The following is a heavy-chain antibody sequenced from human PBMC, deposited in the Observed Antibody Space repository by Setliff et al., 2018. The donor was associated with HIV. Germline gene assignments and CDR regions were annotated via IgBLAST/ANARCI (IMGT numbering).Heavy chain of an antibody. CDR2: INGYNGNT. D-gene: IGHD2-15*01. V-gene: IGHV1-18*01. Sequence: GASVKVSCKTSGYTFTNFAISWVRQAPGQGLEWMGWINGYNGNTNYAQNFQGRVTMTTDTTSSTAYMELRSLRSDDTAMYYCARISAAALLNAFDIWGQGTMVTVSS. J-gene: IGHJ3*02. CDR1: GYTFTNFA. CDR3: ARISAAALLNAFDI.